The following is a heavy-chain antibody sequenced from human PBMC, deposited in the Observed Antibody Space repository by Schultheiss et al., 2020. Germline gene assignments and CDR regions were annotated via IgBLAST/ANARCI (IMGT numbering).Heavy chain of an antibody. CDR3: ARELGLPTRGWFDP. CDR1: GSTFTSYA. J-gene: IGHJ5*02. D-gene: IGHD7-27*01. V-gene: IGHV1-3*01. CDR2: INAGNGNT. Sequence: ASVKVSCKASGSTFTSYAMHWVRQAPGQRLEWMGWINAGNGNTKYSQKFQGRVTITRDTSASTAYMELSSLRSEDTAVYYCARELGLPTRGWFDPWGQGTLVTVSS.